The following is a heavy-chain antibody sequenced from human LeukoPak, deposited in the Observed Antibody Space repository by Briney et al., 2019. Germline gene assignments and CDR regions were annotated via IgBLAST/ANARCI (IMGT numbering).Heavy chain of an antibody. D-gene: IGHD1-26*01. CDR3: ARTSGSRSRYFDY. CDR2: IYYSGST. J-gene: IGHJ4*02. CDR1: GGSISSYY. V-gene: IGHV4-59*01. Sequence: SETLSLTCTVSGGSISSYYWGWIGSPQGKDRGGIGYIYYSGSTNYNPSLKSRVTISVDTSKNQFSLKLSSVTAADTAVYYCARTSGSRSRYFDYWGQGTLVTVSS.